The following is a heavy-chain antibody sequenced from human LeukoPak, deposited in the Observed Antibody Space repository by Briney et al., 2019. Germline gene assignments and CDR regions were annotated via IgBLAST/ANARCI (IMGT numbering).Heavy chain of an antibody. CDR3: ARENFDWSYNHYYYYMHV. Sequence: SETLSLSCTVSGGSISTYYWSWMRQAPGKGLEWIGYIQNSGGTTYKPPLRSRVTISVDASKTQVSLKLSCVSAADTAVYYCARENFDWSYNHYYYYMHVWGKGTTVTISS. CDR2: IQNSGGT. J-gene: IGHJ6*03. V-gene: IGHV4-59*01. D-gene: IGHD3-9*01. CDR1: GGSISTYY.